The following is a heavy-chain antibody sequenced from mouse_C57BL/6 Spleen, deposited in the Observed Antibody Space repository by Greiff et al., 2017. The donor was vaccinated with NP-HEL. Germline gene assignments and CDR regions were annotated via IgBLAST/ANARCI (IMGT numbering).Heavy chain of an antibody. D-gene: IGHD2-1*01. CDR2: ISYDGSN. CDR3: ARRGLYSYYAMDY. CDR1: GYSITSGYY. Sequence: EVKLQESGPGLVKPSQSLSLTCSVTGYSITSGYYWNWIRQFPGNKLEWIGYISYDGSNNYNPSLKNRISITRDTSKNQFFLKLNSVTTEDTATYYCARRGLYSYYAMDYWGQGTSVTVSS. J-gene: IGHJ4*01. V-gene: IGHV3-6*01.